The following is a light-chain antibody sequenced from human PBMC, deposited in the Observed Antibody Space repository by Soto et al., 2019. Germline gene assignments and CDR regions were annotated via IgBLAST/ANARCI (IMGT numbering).Light chain of an antibody. Sequence: DIQRNQSPSSMSASVGDRVTITCRASQGISNYLAWYQQKPGKVPKLLIYAASTLQSGVPSRFSGSGSGTDFTLTISSLQPEDVATYYCQKYNSASWTFGQGTKVDIK. V-gene: IGKV1-27*01. CDR2: AAS. CDR3: QKYNSASWT. J-gene: IGKJ1*01. CDR1: QGISNY.